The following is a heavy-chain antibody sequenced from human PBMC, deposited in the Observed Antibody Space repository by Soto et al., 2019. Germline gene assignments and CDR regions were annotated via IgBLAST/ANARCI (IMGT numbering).Heavy chain of an antibody. CDR3: ARGVATIGP. J-gene: IGHJ5*02. CDR2: IYYSGST. V-gene: IGHV4-59*01. Sequence: LESQFLTSSVSVDTISSYYWSWIRQPPGKGLEWIGYIYYSGSTNYNPSFKSRVTISVDTPKNQFSLKLTSVTAADTAVYYCARGVATIGPWGQGTLVTVS. CDR1: VDTISSYY. D-gene: IGHD5-12*01.